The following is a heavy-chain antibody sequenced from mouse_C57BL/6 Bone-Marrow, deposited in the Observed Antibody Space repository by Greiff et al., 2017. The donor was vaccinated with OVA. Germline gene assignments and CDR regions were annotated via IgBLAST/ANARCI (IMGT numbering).Heavy chain of an antibody. CDR3: ARSYYGSSLYWYFDV. Sequence: EVQLQQSGPELVKPGASVKIPCKASGYTFTDYNMDWVKQSHGKSLEWIGDINPNNGGTIYNQKFKGKATLTVDKSSSTAYMELCSLTSEDTAVYYCARSYYGSSLYWYFDVWGTGTTVTVSS. D-gene: IGHD1-1*01. J-gene: IGHJ1*03. CDR1: GYTFTDYN. V-gene: IGHV1-18*01. CDR2: INPNNGGT.